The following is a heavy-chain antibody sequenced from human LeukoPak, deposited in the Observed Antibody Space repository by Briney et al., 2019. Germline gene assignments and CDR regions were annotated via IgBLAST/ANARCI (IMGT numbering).Heavy chain of an antibody. CDR1: GFTFSNYW. V-gene: IGHV3-9*01. CDR2: ISWNSVSI. CDR3: AKDRYGDSYFDY. D-gene: IGHD4-17*01. Sequence: GGCLRLSCAASGFTFSNYWMHWVRQPPGKGLKWVSSISWNSVSIGYADSVKGRFTISRDNAENSLYLQMNSLRAEDTALYYCAKDRYGDSYFDYWGQGTLVTVSS. J-gene: IGHJ4*02.